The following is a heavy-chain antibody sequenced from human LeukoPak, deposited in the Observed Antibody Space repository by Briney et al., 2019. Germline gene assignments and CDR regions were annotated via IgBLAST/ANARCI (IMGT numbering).Heavy chain of an antibody. Sequence: GGSLRLSCAASGFTFSSYGLHWVRQAPGKGLEWVTFIRYDGSNQYYADSVKGRFAISRDNSKNTLFPQMNSLRAEDTAVYYCAKGHDYGDSSFDYWGQGTLVTVSS. V-gene: IGHV3-30*02. J-gene: IGHJ4*02. D-gene: IGHD4-17*01. CDR1: GFTFSSYG. CDR3: AKGHDYGDSSFDY. CDR2: IRYDGSNQ.